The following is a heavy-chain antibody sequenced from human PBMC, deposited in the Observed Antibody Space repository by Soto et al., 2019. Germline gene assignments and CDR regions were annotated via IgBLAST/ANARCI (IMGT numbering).Heavy chain of an antibody. CDR3: ARDISYSSSWYAFDY. V-gene: IGHV3-48*02. D-gene: IGHD6-13*01. J-gene: IGHJ4*02. Sequence: GGSLRLSCAASGFTFSSYSMNWVRQAPGKGLEWVSYISSSSSTIYYADSVKGRFTISRDNAKNSLYLQMNSLRDEDTAVYYCARDISYSSSWYAFDYWGQGTLVTVSS. CDR1: GFTFSSYS. CDR2: ISSSSSTI.